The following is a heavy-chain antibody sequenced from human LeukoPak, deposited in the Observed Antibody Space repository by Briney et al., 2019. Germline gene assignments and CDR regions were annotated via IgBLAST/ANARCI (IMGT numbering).Heavy chain of an antibody. Sequence: SETLSLTCAVYGGSFSGYYWSWIRQPPGKGLEWIGEINHSGSTNYNPSLKSRVTISVDTSKNQFSLKLSSVTAADTAVYYCARGDLGYCSGGSCYGDWFDPWGQGTLITVSS. J-gene: IGHJ5*02. CDR3: ARGDLGYCSGGSCYGDWFDP. V-gene: IGHV4-34*01. CDR2: INHSGST. CDR1: GGSFSGYY. D-gene: IGHD2-15*01.